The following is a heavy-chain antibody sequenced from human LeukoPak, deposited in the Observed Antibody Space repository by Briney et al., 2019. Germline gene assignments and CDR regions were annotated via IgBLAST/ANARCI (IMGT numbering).Heavy chain of an antibody. CDR2: ISGSGDST. J-gene: IGHJ4*02. CDR1: GFTFSSYA. D-gene: IGHD6-19*01. CDR3: AKGIPSSGWAHDY. V-gene: IGHV3-23*01. Sequence: GGSLRLSCAASGFTFSSYAMSWVRQAPGKGLEWVSGISGSGDSTYYADSVKGRFTISRDNSKNTLYLQMNNLRAEDTAVYYCAKGIPSSGWAHDYWGQGTLVTVSS.